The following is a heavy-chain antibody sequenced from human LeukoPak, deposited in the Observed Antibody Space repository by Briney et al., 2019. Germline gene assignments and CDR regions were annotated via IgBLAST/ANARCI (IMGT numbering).Heavy chain of an antibody. D-gene: IGHD3-9*01. V-gene: IGHV4-34*01. CDR2: INHSGST. J-gene: IGHJ6*02. Sequence: SETLSLTCAVYGGSFSGYYWSWIRQPPGKGLEWIGEINHSGSTNYNPSLKSRVTISVDTSKNQFSLKLSSVTAADTAVYYCVRDPPILTDYYWSGMDVWGQGTTVTVSS. CDR1: GGSFSGYY. CDR3: VRDPPILTDYYWSGMDV.